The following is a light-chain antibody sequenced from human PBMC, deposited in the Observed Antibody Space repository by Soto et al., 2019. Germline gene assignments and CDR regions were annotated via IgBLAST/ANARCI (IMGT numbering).Light chain of an antibody. Sequence: QAVVAQPPSLSGARGQNIIMSCTGGGSNIGAGFDVHWYQQLPGTAPKLLIYGNTNRPSGVPDRFSGSKSGTSASLVITGLQAEDEADYYCQSYDTGLSGPVVFGGGTKLTVL. J-gene: IGLJ2*01. CDR1: GSNIGAGFD. CDR3: QSYDTGLSGPVV. V-gene: IGLV1-40*01. CDR2: GNT.